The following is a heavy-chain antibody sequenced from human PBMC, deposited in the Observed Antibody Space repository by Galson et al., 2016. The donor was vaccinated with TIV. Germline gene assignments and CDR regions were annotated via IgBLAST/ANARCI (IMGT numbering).Heavy chain of an antibody. J-gene: IGHJ4*02. CDR2: TYYRSTWYN. D-gene: IGHD3-3*01. CDR1: GDSVSSTSAA. Sequence: CVISGDSVSSTSAAWNWIRQSPSRGLEWLGRTYYRSTWYNDYAASLKRRITINPDTSKNQFSLQLTSVTPEDAAVYYCARGAPSVFGVIMTLDYWGQGTLVTVSS. V-gene: IGHV6-1*01. CDR3: ARGAPSVFGVIMTLDY.